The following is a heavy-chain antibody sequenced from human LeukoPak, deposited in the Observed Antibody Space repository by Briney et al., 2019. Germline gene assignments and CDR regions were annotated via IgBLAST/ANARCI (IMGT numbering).Heavy chain of an antibody. D-gene: IGHD3-10*01. CDR1: GGSISSGDYY. CDR2: IYYSGST. CDR3: ARAGVTMVREQYNWFDP. Sequence: PSETLSLTCTVSGGSISSGDYYWSWIRQPPGKGLEWIGYIYYSGSTYYNPSLKSRVTISVDTSKNQFSLKLSSVTAADTAVYYCARAGVTMVREQYNWFDPWGQGTLVTVSS. V-gene: IGHV4-30-4*01. J-gene: IGHJ5*02.